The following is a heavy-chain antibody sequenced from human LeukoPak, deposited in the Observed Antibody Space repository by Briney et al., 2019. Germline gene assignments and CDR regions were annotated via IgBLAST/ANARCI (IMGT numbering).Heavy chain of an antibody. Sequence: SETLSLTCAVYGGSFSGYYWSWIRQPPGKGLEWIGEINHSGSTNYNPSLKSRVTISVDTSENQFSLKLSSVTAADTAVYYCARAMVRGVYYYYYYMDVWGKGTTVTISS. CDR3: ARAMVRGVYYYYYYMDV. V-gene: IGHV4-34*01. D-gene: IGHD3-10*01. CDR1: GGSFSGYY. CDR2: INHSGST. J-gene: IGHJ6*03.